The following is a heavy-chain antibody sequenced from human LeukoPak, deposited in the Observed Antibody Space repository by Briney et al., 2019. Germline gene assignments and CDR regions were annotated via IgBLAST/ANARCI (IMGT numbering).Heavy chain of an antibody. CDR1: VFTFCRYV. Sequence: PGGSLRLSCAPSVFTFCRYVMSSVRQAPGPGLKSVANIEQDGSEKYYVDSVKGRFTISRDNAKNSLYLQTNSLRAEDTAVYYCATWRGSYFYYFDYWGQGTLVTVSS. V-gene: IGHV3-7*01. D-gene: IGHD1-26*01. J-gene: IGHJ4*02. CDR2: IEQDGSEK. CDR3: ATWRGSYFYYFDY.